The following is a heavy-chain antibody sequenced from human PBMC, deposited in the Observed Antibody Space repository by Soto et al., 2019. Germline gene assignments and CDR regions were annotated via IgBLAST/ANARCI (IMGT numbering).Heavy chain of an antibody. CDR2: IIPLFGDT. CDR3: GKDLSPGGLES. Sequence: QVQLIQSGAEVKKPGSSVKVSCKASGGTFSSYTISWLRQAPGQGLEWMGGIIPLFGDTYYAQKFQGRVTITADKSTSTAYLELSSLRSEDTAVYYCGKDLSPGGLESWGQGTLVTVSS. D-gene: IGHD3-16*01. J-gene: IGHJ4*02. CDR1: GGTFSSYT. V-gene: IGHV1-69*06.